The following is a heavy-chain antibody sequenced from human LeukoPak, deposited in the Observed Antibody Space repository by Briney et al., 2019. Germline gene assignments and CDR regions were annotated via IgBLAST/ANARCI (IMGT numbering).Heavy chain of an antibody. CDR3: AKVNGYSYGFFDY. D-gene: IGHD5-18*01. CDR2: IRGSGGST. V-gene: IGHV3-23*01. CDR1: GFTFSSYA. Sequence: GGSLRLSCAASGFTFSSYAISWVRQAPGQGLEWVSGIRGSGGSTYYADSVKGRFTISRDNSKNTLYLQMNSLRAEDTAVYYCAKVNGYSYGFFDYWGQGTLVTVSS. J-gene: IGHJ4*02.